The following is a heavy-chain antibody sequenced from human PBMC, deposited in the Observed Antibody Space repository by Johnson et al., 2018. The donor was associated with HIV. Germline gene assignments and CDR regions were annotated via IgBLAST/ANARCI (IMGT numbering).Heavy chain of an antibody. D-gene: IGHD3-9*01. CDR2: ISYDGSNK. J-gene: IGHJ3*02. V-gene: IGHV3-30*03. CDR1: GFTFSSYG. Sequence: QVQLVESGGGVVQPGRSLRLSCAASGFTFSSYGMHWVRQAPGKGLEWVAVISYDGSNKYYVDSVKGRFTISRDNSKNTLYLQMNSLRAEDTAVYYCARGDYDILTGYAFDIWGQGTMVTVSS. CDR3: ARGDYDILTGYAFDI.